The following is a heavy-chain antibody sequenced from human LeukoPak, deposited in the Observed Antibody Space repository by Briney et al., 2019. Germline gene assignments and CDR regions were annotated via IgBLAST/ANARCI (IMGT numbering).Heavy chain of an antibody. D-gene: IGHD2-15*01. CDR2: ISGSGGST. J-gene: IGHJ4*02. Sequence: PGGSLRLSCAVSGVNNYAISWVRQAPGKGLEWVSVISGSGGSTYYADSVKGRFTISRGTSENTIYLQMNSLRAEDTAVYYCATSPRVTPYVMGDFAYWGQGTLVTVSS. CDR3: ATSPRVTPYVMGDFAY. V-gene: IGHV3-23*01. CDR1: GVNNYA.